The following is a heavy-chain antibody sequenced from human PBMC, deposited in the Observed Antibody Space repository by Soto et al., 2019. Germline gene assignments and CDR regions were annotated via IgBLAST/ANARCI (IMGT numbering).Heavy chain of an antibody. D-gene: IGHD2-15*01. V-gene: IGHV3-13*01. CDR3: ARGRLISLYYFDY. CDR1: GFTFSNYD. Sequence: PAESLRLSCAASGFTFSNYDMHWVCQVTGKGLEWVSTIGTAGDTYYPGSVKGRFTISRENAKNSLYLQMNILRAEDTAVYYCARGRLISLYYFDYWGQGT. CDR2: IGTAGDT. J-gene: IGHJ4*02.